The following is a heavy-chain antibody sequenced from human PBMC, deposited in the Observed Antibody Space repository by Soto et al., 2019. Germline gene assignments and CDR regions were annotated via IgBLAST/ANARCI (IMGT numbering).Heavy chain of an antibody. Sequence: QVQLQQWGAGLLKPSETLSLTCAVYGGSFSGYYWSWIRQPPGKGLEWIGEINHSGSTNYNPSLKSRVTISVDTSKNQFSLKLISVTAADTAVYYCARTPTRYCSSTSCYRKQQHYGMDVWGQGTTVTVSS. J-gene: IGHJ6*02. CDR3: ARTPTRYCSSTSCYRKQQHYGMDV. D-gene: IGHD2-2*01. CDR2: INHSGST. CDR1: GGSFSGYY. V-gene: IGHV4-34*01.